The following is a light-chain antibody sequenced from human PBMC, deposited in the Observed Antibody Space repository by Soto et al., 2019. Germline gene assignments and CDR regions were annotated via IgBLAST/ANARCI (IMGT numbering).Light chain of an antibody. V-gene: IGKV1-9*01. J-gene: IGKJ1*01. CDR2: ASS. CDR1: QGIGTY. Sequence: IHLTQSPSSLAASVGAKVTVTCRASQGIGTYLVWYQQKSGKAPTVLIYASSTLQTGVPSRFSGSGSGTDFSLTISSLHPEDVATYYCQQVDSYPRTFGQGTKVDI. CDR3: QQVDSYPRT.